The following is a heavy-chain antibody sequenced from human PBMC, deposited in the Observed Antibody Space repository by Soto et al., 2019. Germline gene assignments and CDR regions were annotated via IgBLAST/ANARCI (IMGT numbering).Heavy chain of an antibody. V-gene: IGHV1-69*02. CDR1: GDTFSNYT. Sequence: QVQLVHSGAEVKKPGSSVKVSCKASGDTFSNYTISWVRQAPGQGLEWMGRIIPIFGIANYAQEFQGRVTITADKSTSTVYMELSSLRSEDTAVYYWARVKTDSENYEGDYYMDVWGKGTTVTVSS. CDR2: IIPIFGIA. D-gene: IGHD3-16*01. J-gene: IGHJ6*03. CDR3: ARVKTDSENYEGDYYMDV.